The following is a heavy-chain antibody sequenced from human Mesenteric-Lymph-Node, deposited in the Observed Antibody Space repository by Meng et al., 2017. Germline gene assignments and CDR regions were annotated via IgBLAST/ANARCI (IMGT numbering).Heavy chain of an antibody. CDR2: IYHSGST. Sequence: VRLQEWGPVLVKPSGTLSLTCAVFGGSISSSNWWSWVRQPPGKGLEWIGEIYHSGSTNYNPSLKSRVTISVDKSKNQFSLKLSSVTAADTAVYYCASGRKYCSSTSCYGQFDYWGQGTLVTVSS. D-gene: IGHD2-2*01. J-gene: IGHJ4*02. V-gene: IGHV4-4*02. CDR1: GGSISSSNW. CDR3: ASGRKYCSSTSCYGQFDY.